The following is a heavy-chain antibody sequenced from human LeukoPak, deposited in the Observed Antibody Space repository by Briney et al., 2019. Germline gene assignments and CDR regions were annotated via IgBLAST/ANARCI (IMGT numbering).Heavy chain of an antibody. V-gene: IGHV3-21*04. CDR2: ISSTSSYI. J-gene: IGHJ4*02. D-gene: IGHD4-17*01. Sequence: GGSLRLSCAVSGFTFSSYDMNWVRQAPGKGLDWVSSISSTSSYIYYADSVKDRFTISRDNAQNSLSLQMNSLRAEDTAVYYCARDSRAQSGDYPRLFDYWGQGTLVTVSS. CDR3: ARDSRAQSGDYPRLFDY. CDR1: GFTFSSYD.